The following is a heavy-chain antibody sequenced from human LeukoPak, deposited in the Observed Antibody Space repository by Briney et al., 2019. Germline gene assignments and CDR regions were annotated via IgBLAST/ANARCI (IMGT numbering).Heavy chain of an antibody. CDR2: ISGDGGST. V-gene: IGHV3-43*02. J-gene: IGHJ6*03. CDR3: AKPFLRGVYSYGQRVYMDV. Sequence: PGGSLRLSCAASGFTFDDYAMHWVRQAPGKGLEWVSLISGDGGSTYYADSGKGRFTISRDNSKNSLYLQMNSLRTEDTALYYCAKPFLRGVYSYGQRVYMDVWGKGTTVTVSS. CDR1: GFTFDDYA. D-gene: IGHD5-18*01.